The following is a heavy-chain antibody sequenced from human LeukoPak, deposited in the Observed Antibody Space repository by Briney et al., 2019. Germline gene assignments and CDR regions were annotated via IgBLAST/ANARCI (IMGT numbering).Heavy chain of an antibody. V-gene: IGHV1-46*01. CDR2: INPSGGST. Sequence: ASVKVSCKASGYTFTSYYMHWVRQAPGQGLEWMGIINPSGGSTSYAQKFQGRVTMTRDTSTSTVYKELSSLRSEDTAVYYCARGLSRSIAARPLPFYWGQGTLVTVSS. J-gene: IGHJ4*02. CDR1: GYTFTSYY. CDR3: ARGLSRSIAARPLPFY. D-gene: IGHD6-6*01.